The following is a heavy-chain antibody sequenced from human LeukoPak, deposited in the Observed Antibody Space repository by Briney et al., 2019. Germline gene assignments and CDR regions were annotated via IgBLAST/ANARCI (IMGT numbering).Heavy chain of an antibody. V-gene: IGHV3-7*01. J-gene: IGHJ4*02. CDR1: GFTFSRDW. D-gene: IGHD3-9*01. CDR3: AKDGDGYHN. Sequence: GGSLRLSCVASGFTFSRDWMSWVRQAPGKGLEWAANIKEDGSAQYYADSVKGRFTISRDNTKNSLYLQMNSLTAEDTAMYYCAKDGDGYHNWGQGALVTGSS. CDR2: IKEDGSAQ.